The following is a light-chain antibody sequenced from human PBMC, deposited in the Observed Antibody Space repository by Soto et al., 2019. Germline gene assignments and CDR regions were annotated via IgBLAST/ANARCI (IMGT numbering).Light chain of an antibody. J-gene: IGLJ1*01. CDR3: QSYDISLRGYV. CDR1: RSNIGAGYD. Sequence: QSVLTQPPSVSGAPGQRVTISCTGGRSNIGAGYDVHWYQQLPGTAPKLLIYVNTDRPSGVPDRFSGSKSGTSASLAITGLQPEDEADYYCQSYDISLRGYVFGDGTKVTVL. V-gene: IGLV1-40*01. CDR2: VNT.